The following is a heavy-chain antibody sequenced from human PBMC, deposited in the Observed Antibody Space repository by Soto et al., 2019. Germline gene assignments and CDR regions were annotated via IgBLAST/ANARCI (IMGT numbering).Heavy chain of an antibody. CDR2: ISYDGSNK. J-gene: IGHJ4*02. CDR1: GFTFSSYA. Sequence: QVQLVESGGGVVQPGRSLRLSCAASGFTFSSYAMHWVRQAPGKGLEWVAVISYDGSNKYYADSVKGRFTISRDNSKNTLYLQMNRLKAEDTAVYYCARDYYDYVWGSYRSTRFDYWGQGNLVTVSS. CDR3: ARDYYDYVWGSYRSTRFDY. D-gene: IGHD3-16*02. V-gene: IGHV3-30-3*01.